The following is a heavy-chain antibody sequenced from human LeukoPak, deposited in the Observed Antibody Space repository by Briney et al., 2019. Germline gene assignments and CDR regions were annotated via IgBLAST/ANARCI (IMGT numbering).Heavy chain of an antibody. Sequence: GGSLRLSCAASGFTLSNNWMHWVRQAPGKGLEWVSGISWNSGYIGYEDSVKGRFTISRDNAKNSLYLQMNSLRAEDTALYYCAKGSYGSGSYVGYWGQGTLITVSS. CDR1: GFTLSNNW. V-gene: IGHV3-9*01. CDR2: ISWNSGYI. J-gene: IGHJ4*02. CDR3: AKGSYGSGSYVGY. D-gene: IGHD3-10*01.